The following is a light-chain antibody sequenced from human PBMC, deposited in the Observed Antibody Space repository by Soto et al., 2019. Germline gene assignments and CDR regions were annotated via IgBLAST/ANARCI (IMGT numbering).Light chain of an antibody. CDR1: SSNIGNNY. J-gene: IGLJ3*02. CDR2: TNN. V-gene: IGLV1-44*01. Sequence: QSVLTQPPSVSAAPGQKVSISCSGSSSNIGNNYVSWYQQFPGTAPKLLIYTNNQRPSGVPDRFSGSKSGTSASLAISGLQSEDEADYYCAAWDDSLNGWVFGGGTKLTVL. CDR3: AAWDDSLNGWV.